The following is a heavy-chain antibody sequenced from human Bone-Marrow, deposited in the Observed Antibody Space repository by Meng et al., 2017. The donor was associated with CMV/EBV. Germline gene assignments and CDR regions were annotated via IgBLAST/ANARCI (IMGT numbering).Heavy chain of an antibody. CDR2: ISGSGGST. V-gene: IGHV3-23*01. J-gene: IGHJ6*02. D-gene: IGHD3-16*01. CDR3: ARDHPRRFSGMDV. Sequence: GESLKISCAASGFTFSSYAMSWVRQAPGKGLEWVSAISGSGGSTYYADSVKGRFTISRDNSKNTVYLQMNSLEREDTAVYYCARDHPRRFSGMDVWGQGTTVTVSS. CDR1: GFTFSSYA.